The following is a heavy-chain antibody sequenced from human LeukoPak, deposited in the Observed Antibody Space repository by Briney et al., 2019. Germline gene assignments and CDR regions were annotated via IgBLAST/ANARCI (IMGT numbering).Heavy chain of an antibody. J-gene: IGHJ4*02. V-gene: IGHV1-8*02. CDR1: GYNFNSYD. CDR2: MNPNSGNT. Sequence: GASVKVSCKASGYNFNSYDINWVRQAPGQGLEWMGWMNPNSGNTGYAQKFQGRVTMTRNTSISTAYMELSSLRSEDTAVYYCARGLPEYDYVWGSFGDYWGQGTLVTVSS. CDR3: ARGLPEYDYVWGSFGDY. D-gene: IGHD3-16*01.